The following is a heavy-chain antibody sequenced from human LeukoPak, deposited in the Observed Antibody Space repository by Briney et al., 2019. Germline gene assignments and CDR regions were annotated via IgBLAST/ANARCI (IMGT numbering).Heavy chain of an antibody. CDR2: INHSGST. V-gene: IGHV4-34*01. CDR3: ARRNPYYYALDV. J-gene: IGHJ6*02. CDR1: GGSFSGYY. Sequence: SETLSLTCAVYGGSFSGYYWSWIRQPPGKGLEWIGEINHSGSTNYNPSLKSRVTISVDTSKNQFSLKLSSVTAADTAVYYCARRNPYYYALDVWGQGTTVTVSS.